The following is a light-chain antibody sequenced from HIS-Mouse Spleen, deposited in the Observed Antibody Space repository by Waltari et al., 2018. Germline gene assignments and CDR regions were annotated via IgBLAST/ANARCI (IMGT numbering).Light chain of an antibody. CDR2: QDS. V-gene: IGLV3-1*01. CDR3: QAWDSSTAV. J-gene: IGLJ3*02. Sequence: SYELTQPPSVSVSPGQTASITCSGANLGDKSACWYQQKPCQSPVLVIYQDSKRPSGIPERFSGSNSGNTATLTISGTQAMDEADYYCQAWDSSTAVFGGGTKLTVL. CDR1: NLGDKS.